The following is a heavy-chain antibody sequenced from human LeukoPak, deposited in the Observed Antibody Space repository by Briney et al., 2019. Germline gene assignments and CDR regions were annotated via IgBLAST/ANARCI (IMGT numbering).Heavy chain of an antibody. J-gene: IGHJ4*02. CDR2: ITGDGGNT. CDR1: GFTFDQYA. CDR3: AKDTGYGPTFDK. D-gene: IGHD1-1*01. V-gene: IGHV3-43*02. Sequence: GGSLRLSCAASGFTFDQYAMHWVRQAPGKGLEWVSLITGDGGNTHYEDSVKGRFTISRDNAKNSLYLQMNSLRPEDTALYYCAKDTGYGPTFDKWGQGTLVTVPS.